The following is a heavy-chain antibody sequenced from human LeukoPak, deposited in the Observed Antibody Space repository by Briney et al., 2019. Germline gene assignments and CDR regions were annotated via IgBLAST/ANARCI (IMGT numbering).Heavy chain of an antibody. J-gene: IGHJ4*02. V-gene: IGHV3-30-3*01. CDR2: ISYDGSNK. CDR1: GFTFSSYA. CDR3: ARGLHLRDGYNQWGDY. Sequence: GGSLRLSCAASGFTFSSYAMHWVRQAPGKGLEWVAVISYDGSNKYYADSVKGRFTISRDNSKNTLYLQMNSLRAEDTAVYYCARGLHLRDGYNQWGDYWGQGTLVTVSS. D-gene: IGHD5-24*01.